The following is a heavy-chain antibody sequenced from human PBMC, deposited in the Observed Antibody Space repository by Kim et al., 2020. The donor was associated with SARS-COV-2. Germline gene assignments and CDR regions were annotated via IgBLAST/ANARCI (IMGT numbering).Heavy chain of an antibody. Sequence: AQKLQGRVTMTTDTSTSTAYVELRSLRSDDTAVYYCARLIMGAADNWFDPWGQGTLVTVSS. CDR3: ARLIMGAADNWFDP. J-gene: IGHJ5*02. D-gene: IGHD3-16*01. V-gene: IGHV1-18*01.